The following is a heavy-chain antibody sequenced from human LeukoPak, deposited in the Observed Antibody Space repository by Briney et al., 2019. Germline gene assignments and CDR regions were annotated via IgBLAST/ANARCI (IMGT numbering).Heavy chain of an antibody. D-gene: IGHD6-13*01. CDR1: GGSISSYY. J-gene: IGHJ4*02. CDR3: AGSSYSSSWYAY. Sequence: SETLSLTCTVSGGSISSYYRSWIRQPPGKGLEWIGYIYYSGSTDYNPSLKSRVTISVDTSKNQFSLKLSSVTAADTAVYYCAGSSYSSSWYAYWGQGTLVTVSS. CDR2: IYYSGST. V-gene: IGHV4-59*01.